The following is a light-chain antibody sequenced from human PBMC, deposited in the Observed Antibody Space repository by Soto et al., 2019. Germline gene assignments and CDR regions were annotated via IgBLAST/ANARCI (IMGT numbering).Light chain of an antibody. CDR1: QRITTY. CDR3: QQSYSTPYT. V-gene: IGKV1-39*01. CDR2: TAA. Sequence: IHMTQSPSSLSASVGDRVTITCRASQRITTYLNWYQQKPGKAPKLLISTAATLQGGVPSRFSGSGSGTDFTLTITTLQPEDFATYFCQQSYSTPYTFGLGTKLEIK. J-gene: IGKJ2*01.